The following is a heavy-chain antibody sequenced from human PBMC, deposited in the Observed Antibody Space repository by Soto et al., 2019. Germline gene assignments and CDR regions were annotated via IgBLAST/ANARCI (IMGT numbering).Heavy chain of an antibody. CDR3: AKDLHYIWGSYRYPKSDAFDI. D-gene: IGHD3-16*02. J-gene: IGHJ3*02. Sequence: EVQLLESGGGLVQPGGSLRLSCAASGFTFSSYAMSWVRQAPGKGLEWVSAISGSGGSTYYADSVKGRFTISRDNSKNTLYLQMNSLRAEDTAVYYCAKDLHYIWGSYRYPKSDAFDIWGQGTMVTVSS. CDR2: ISGSGGST. V-gene: IGHV3-23*01. CDR1: GFTFSSYA.